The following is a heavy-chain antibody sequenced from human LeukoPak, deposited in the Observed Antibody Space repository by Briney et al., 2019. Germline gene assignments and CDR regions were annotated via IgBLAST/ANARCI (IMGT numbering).Heavy chain of an antibody. CDR3: AREDWSGSINWFDP. CDR2: ISSTSIYI. CDR1: GFTFSSYS. V-gene: IGHV3-21*01. J-gene: IGHJ5*02. Sequence: TGGSLRLSCAASGFTFSSYSMNWVRQAPGKGLEWVSSISSTSIYIYYTDSVKGRFTISRDNAKNSPYLQMNSLRAEDTAVYYCAREDWSGSINWFDPWGQGTLVTVSS. D-gene: IGHD3-3*01.